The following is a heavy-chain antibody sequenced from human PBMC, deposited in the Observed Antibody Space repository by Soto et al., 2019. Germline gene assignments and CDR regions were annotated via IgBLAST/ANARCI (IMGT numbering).Heavy chain of an antibody. D-gene: IGHD5-18*01. CDR1: GGSISSYY. J-gene: IGHJ4*02. CDR2: IYTSGST. Sequence: QVQLQELGPGLVKPSETLSLTCTVSGGSISSYYWSWIRQPAGKGLEWIGRIYTSGSTNYNPSLKSRVTMSVDTAKNQFSLKLSSVTAADTAVYYCARAHSRYSYAVYFDYWGQGTLVTVSS. V-gene: IGHV4-4*07. CDR3: ARAHSRYSYAVYFDY.